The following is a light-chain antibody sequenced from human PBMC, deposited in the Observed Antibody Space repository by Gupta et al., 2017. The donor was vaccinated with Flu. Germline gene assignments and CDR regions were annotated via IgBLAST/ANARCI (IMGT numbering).Light chain of an antibody. CDR2: DAS. Sequence: SVSPGERSTLSCRASQCVSCYLALYNKTPGQALRLLIYDASNRATGIPARFRGSGSGTDVTLTISSLEPEDCAVYYCQQRQAFGQGTRLEIK. V-gene: IGKV3-11*01. CDR3: QQRQA. J-gene: IGKJ5*01. CDR1: QCVSCY.